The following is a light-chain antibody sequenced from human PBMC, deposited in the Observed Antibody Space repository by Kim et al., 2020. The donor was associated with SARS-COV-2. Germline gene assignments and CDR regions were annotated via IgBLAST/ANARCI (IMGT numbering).Light chain of an antibody. V-gene: IGLV6-57*03. CDR2: EDS. Sequence: GETVSTSCTRSSGRIATNYVQWYLQRPGSAPTPVIFEDSERPSGVPGRFSGSIDSSSNSASLTISGLKPEDEADYYCQSYDADNVVFGGGTQLTVL. CDR1: SGRIATNY. J-gene: IGLJ7*01. CDR3: QSYDADNVV.